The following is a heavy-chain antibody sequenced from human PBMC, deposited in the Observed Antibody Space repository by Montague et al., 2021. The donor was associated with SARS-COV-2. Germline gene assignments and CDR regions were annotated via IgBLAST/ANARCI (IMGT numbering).Heavy chain of an antibody. CDR2: GST. Sequence: GSTNYNPSLKSPVTIPVDTSKNQFSLKLNSVTAADTAVYYCARGGSVDAFDVWGQGTMVTVSS. V-gene: IGHV4-59*09. CDR3: ARGGSVDAFDV. J-gene: IGHJ3*01. D-gene: IGHD3-10*01.